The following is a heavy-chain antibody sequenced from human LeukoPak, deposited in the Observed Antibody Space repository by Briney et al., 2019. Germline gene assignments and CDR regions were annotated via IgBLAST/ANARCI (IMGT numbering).Heavy chain of an antibody. J-gene: IGHJ6*02. Sequence: GGSLRLSCAASGFTFSSYAMHWVRQAPGKGLEWVALISYDGSNKYYADSVKGRFTISRDNSKNTLYLQMNSLRAEDTAVYYCARDLWDIVVVVAAHYYYYGMDVWGQGTTVTVSS. D-gene: IGHD2-15*01. CDR1: GFTFSSYA. CDR3: ARDLWDIVVVVAAHYYYYGMDV. V-gene: IGHV3-30-3*01. CDR2: ISYDGSNK.